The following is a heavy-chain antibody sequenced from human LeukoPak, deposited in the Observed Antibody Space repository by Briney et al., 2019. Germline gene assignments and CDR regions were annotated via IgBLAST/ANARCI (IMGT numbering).Heavy chain of an antibody. CDR3: ARTPRNYYDSSGYPVNYYFDY. CDR1: GYTFTSYG. J-gene: IGHJ4*02. V-gene: IGHV1-18*01. D-gene: IGHD3-22*01. CDR2: ISAYNGNT. Sequence: ASVKVSCKASGYTFTSYGISWVRQAPGQGLEWMGWISAYNGNTNYAQKLQGRVTMTRDTSTSTVYMELSSLRSEDTAVYYCARTPRNYYDSSGYPVNYYFDYWGQGTLVTVSS.